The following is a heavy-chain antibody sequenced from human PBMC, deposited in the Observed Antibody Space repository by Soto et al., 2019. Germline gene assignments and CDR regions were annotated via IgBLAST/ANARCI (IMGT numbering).Heavy chain of an antibody. Sequence: LSLTCTVSGGSISSYYWSWIRQPPGKGLEWIGYIYYSGSTNYNPSLKSRVTISVDTSKNQFSLKLSSVTAADTAVYYCARDSGHSTGYFDYWGQGTLVTVSS. V-gene: IGHV4-59*01. D-gene: IGHD6-19*01. CDR2: IYYSGST. CDR1: GGSISSYY. J-gene: IGHJ4*02. CDR3: ARDSGHSTGYFDY.